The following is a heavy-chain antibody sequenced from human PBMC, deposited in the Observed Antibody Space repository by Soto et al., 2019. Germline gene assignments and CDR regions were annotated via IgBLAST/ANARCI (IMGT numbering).Heavy chain of an antibody. J-gene: IGHJ6*02. D-gene: IGHD5-12*01. CDR1: GVTFSSYA. V-gene: IGHV1-69*13. Sequence: SVKFSCKSSGVTFSSYAISWVRQAPGQGLEWMGGIIPIFGTANYAQKFQGRVTITADESTSTAYMELSSLRSEDTAVYYCARTWISDPNGMDVWGQGNTVTVSS. CDR3: ARTWISDPNGMDV. CDR2: IIPIFGTA.